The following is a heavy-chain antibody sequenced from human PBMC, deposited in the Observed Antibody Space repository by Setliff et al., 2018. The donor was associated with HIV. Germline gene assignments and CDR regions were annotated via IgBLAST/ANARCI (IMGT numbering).Heavy chain of an antibody. J-gene: IGHJ6*03. CDR3: ARGPGHDSSGYYYDYYYMDV. CDR2: IYTSGST. Sequence: SETLSLTCTVSGGSVSSYYWSWIRQPPGKGLEWIGYIYTSGSTNYNPSLKSRVTISVDTSKNQFSLKLSSVTAADTAVYYCARGPGHDSSGYYYDYYYMDVWGKGTTVTVSS. D-gene: IGHD3-22*01. CDR1: GGSVSSYY. V-gene: IGHV4-4*08.